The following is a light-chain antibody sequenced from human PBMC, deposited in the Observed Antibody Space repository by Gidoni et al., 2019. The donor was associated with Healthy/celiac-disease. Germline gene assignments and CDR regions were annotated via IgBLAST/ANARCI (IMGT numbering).Light chain of an antibody. CDR1: QSVSSSY. CDR2: GAS. Sequence: EIVFTQSPGTLSLSPGESATLSCRASQSVSSSYLAWYQQKPGQAPRLLIYGASSRATGIPDRFSGSGSGTDFTLTISRLEPEDFAVYYCQQYGSSPWTFXQXTKVEIK. J-gene: IGKJ1*01. V-gene: IGKV3-20*01. CDR3: QQYGSSPWT.